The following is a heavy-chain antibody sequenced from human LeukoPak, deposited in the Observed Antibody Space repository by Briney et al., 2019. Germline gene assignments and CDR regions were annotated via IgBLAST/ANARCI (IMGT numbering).Heavy chain of an antibody. CDR3: ARAPLSGTYYTDAFDI. J-gene: IGHJ3*02. Sequence: PSETLSLTCAVSGGSISTNNWWTWVRQPPGKGLEWIGEIHHSGSTDYNPSLKSRVTISPDKSKNQFSLTLTSVTAADTAVYFCARAPLSGTYYTDAFDIWGQGTMVTVSS. D-gene: IGHD1-26*01. CDR2: IHHSGST. V-gene: IGHV4-4*02. CDR1: GGSISTNNW.